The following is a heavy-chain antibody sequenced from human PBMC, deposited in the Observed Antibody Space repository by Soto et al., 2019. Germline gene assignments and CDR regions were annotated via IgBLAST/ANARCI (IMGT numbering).Heavy chain of an antibody. J-gene: IGHJ4*02. V-gene: IGHV3-33*01. CDR3: AAWAEGATEVH. CDR1: GFSFSVYG. Sequence: QVQLVASGGGVVQPGRSLRLSCDTSGFSFSVYGMHWVRQAPGKGLEWVAVIWYDASKQFYASSVEGRFTISRDNSKAILYLQMNSLRAEDTAVYYCAAWAEGATEVHWGQGTLVTVSS. CDR2: IWYDASKQ. D-gene: IGHD2-15*01.